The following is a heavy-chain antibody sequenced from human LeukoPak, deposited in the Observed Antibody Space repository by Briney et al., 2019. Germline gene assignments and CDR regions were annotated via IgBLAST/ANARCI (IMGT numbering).Heavy chain of an antibody. V-gene: IGHV4-34*01. Sequence: PSETLSLTSAGSGGSFSAYYWSWIRQPPGKGLEWIGEINHSGSTNYNPSLKSRVTISVDTSKNQFSLKLSSVTAADTAVYYCASLSIAARRNYWGQGTLVTVSS. CDR1: GGSFSAYY. CDR2: INHSGST. D-gene: IGHD6-6*01. J-gene: IGHJ4*02. CDR3: ASLSIAARRNY.